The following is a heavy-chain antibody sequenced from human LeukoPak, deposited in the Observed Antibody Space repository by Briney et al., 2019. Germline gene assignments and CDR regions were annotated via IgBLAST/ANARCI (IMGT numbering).Heavy chain of an antibody. CDR2: ISYDGSIK. V-gene: IGHV3-30-3*01. Sequence: GGSLRLSCAASGFTFSAHSMHWVRQPPGKGLEWVAFISYDGSIKFYADSLKGRFTISRDNSKKTLYLQINSLRAEDTAVYFCSRNPEREYWFDPWGQGTLVTVSS. J-gene: IGHJ5*02. CDR1: GFTFSAHS. CDR3: SRNPEREYWFDP.